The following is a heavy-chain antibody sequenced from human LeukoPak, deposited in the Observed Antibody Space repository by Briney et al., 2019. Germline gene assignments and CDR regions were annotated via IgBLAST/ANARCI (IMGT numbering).Heavy chain of an antibody. J-gene: IGHJ6*03. D-gene: IGHD6-13*01. CDR3: AIAAAPYYYYYMDV. Sequence: ASVKVSCKASGYTFTSYGISWVRQAPGQGLEWMGWISAYNGNTNYAQKLQGRVTMTTDTSTSTAYMELRSLRSDDTAVYYCAIAAAPYYYYYMDVWGKGTTVTISS. CDR2: ISAYNGNT. CDR1: GYTFTSYG. V-gene: IGHV1-18*01.